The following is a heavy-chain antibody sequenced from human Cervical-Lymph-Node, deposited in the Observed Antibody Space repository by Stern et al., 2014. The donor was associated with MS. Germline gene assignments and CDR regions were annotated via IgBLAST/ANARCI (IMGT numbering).Heavy chain of an antibody. V-gene: IGHV2-70*13. CDR1: GFSLSTNGMC. D-gene: IGHD2-15*01. Sequence: QITLKESGPALVKPTQTLTLTCTFSGFSLSTNGMCVSWIRQPPGKALEXLALIDWDDDKHYSTSLKTRLTISKDTSKNQVVLTMTNMDPGDTATYYCARVVAATFPVYYYHGMDVWGQGTTVTVSS. J-gene: IGHJ6*02. CDR3: ARVVAATFPVYYYHGMDV. CDR2: IDWDDDK.